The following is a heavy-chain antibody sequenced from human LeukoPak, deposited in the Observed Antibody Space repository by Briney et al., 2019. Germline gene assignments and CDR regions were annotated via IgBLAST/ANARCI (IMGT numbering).Heavy chain of an antibody. V-gene: IGHV1-69*13. D-gene: IGHD3-10*01. CDR1: GYTFTSYA. J-gene: IGHJ4*02. CDR2: IIPIFGTA. CDR3: ARAHRDSKARAYYYGSGSYYNAFDY. Sequence: SVKVSCKASGYTFTSYAISWVRQAPGQGLEWMGGIIPIFGTANYAQKFQGRVTITADESTSTAYMELSSLRSEDTAVYYCARAHRDSKARAYYYGSGSYYNAFDYWGQGTLVTVSS.